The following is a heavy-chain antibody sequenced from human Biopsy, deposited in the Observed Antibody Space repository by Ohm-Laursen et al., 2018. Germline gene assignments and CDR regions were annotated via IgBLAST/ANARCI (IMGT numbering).Heavy chain of an antibody. CDR2: ISYNERT. CDR3: VREPKTGTAEAWYFDL. V-gene: IGHV4-31*03. J-gene: IGHJ2*01. D-gene: IGHD3-9*01. CDR1: GASVKTPGYF. Sequence: TLSLTCSVSGASVKTPGYFWAWIRQRPGKGLEWIGYISYNERTHYNPSFTSRLAISFDTSNNRISLQLRSVSVADTAVYYCVREPKTGTAEAWYFDLWGRGSPVTVPS.